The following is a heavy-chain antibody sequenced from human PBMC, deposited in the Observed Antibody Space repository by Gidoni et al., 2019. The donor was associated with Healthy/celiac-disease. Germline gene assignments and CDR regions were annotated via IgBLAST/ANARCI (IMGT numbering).Heavy chain of an antibody. CDR1: GGSISSSSYY. CDR3: ARRRDLLRAGSEYVY. CDR2: IYYSGST. J-gene: IGHJ4*02. Sequence: QLQLQESGPGLVKHSETLSLTCTVSGGSISSSSYYWGWIRQPPGKGLEWIGSIYYSGSTYYNPSLKSRVTISVDTSKNQFSLKLSSVTAADTAVYYCARRRDLLRAGSEYVYWGQGTLVTVSS. D-gene: IGHD3-10*01. V-gene: IGHV4-39*01.